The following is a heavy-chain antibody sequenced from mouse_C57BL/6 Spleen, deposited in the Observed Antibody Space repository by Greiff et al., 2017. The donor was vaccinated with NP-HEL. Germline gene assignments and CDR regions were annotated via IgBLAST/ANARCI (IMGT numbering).Heavy chain of an antibody. CDR3: AREGLGTTVVARYFDV. CDR2: INPNNGGT. J-gene: IGHJ1*03. D-gene: IGHD1-1*01. V-gene: IGHV1-18*01. Sequence: EVQLVESGPELVKPGASVKIPCKASGYTFTDYNMDWVKQSHGKSLEWIGDINPNNGGTIYNQKFKGKATLTVDKSSSTAYMEFRSLTSEDTAVYYCAREGLGTTVVARYFDVWGTGTTVTVSS. CDR1: GYTFTDYN.